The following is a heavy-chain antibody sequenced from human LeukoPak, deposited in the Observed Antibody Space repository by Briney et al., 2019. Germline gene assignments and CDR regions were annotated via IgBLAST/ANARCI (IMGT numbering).Heavy chain of an antibody. D-gene: IGHD2-2*01. V-gene: IGHV3-21*01. Sequence: GGSLRLSCAASGFTFSSYSMNWVRQAPGKGLEWVSSISSSSSNKYYADSVKGRFTISRDNAKNSLYLQMNSLRAEDTDVYYCAREPRPRVVPAAMYYWGQGTLVTVSS. CDR2: ISSSSSNK. J-gene: IGHJ4*02. CDR1: GFTFSSYS. CDR3: AREPRPRVVPAAMYY.